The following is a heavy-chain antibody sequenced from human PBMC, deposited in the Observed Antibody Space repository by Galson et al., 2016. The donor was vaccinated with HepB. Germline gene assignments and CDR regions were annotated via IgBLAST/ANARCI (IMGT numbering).Heavy chain of an antibody. CDR3: ARGPNSFGSGSYNAFDI. D-gene: IGHD1-26*01. J-gene: IGHJ3*02. Sequence: SETLSLTCGVYGGSFSGYYWSWIRQPPGKGLEWIGEINHSGSTNYNPSLKSRVTISVDTSKNQFSLKLSSVTAADTAVYYCARGPNSFGSGSYNAFDIWGQGTVVTVSS. CDR1: GGSFSGYY. CDR2: INHSGST. V-gene: IGHV4-34*01.